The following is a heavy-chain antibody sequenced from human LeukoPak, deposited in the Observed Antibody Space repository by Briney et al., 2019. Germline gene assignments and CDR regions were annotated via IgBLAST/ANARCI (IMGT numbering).Heavy chain of an antibody. CDR1: GYSISSGYY. D-gene: IGHD5-12*01. CDR3: ARVPYSKWYGGYPGPQPYERWSYFDY. J-gene: IGHJ4*02. Sequence: PSETLSLTCTVSGYSISSGYYWGWIRQPPGKGLEWIGEINHSGSTNYNPSLKSRVTISVDTSKNQFSLKLSSVTAADTAVYYCARVPYSKWYGGYPGPQPYERWSYFDYWGQGTLVTVSS. V-gene: IGHV4-38-2*02. CDR2: INHSGST.